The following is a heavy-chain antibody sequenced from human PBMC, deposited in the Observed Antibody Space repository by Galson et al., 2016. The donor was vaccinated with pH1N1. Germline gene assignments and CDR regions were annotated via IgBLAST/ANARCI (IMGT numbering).Heavy chain of an antibody. CDR1: GYTFTAYY. Sequence: SVKVSCKASGYTFTAYYIHWVRQAPGQGLEWMGCINPNTGVTKYAQKFQGWVTMTRDTSISTANMTLNRLRSNDTAVYYCARVRYSGSPSWFDPWGQGTLVTVSS. J-gene: IGHJ5*02. V-gene: IGHV1-2*04. CDR3: ARVRYSGSPSWFDP. D-gene: IGHD1-26*01. CDR2: INPNTGVT.